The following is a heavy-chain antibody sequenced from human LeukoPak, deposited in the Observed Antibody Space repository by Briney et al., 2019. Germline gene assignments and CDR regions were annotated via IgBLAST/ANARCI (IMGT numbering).Heavy chain of an antibody. D-gene: IGHD3-22*01. V-gene: IGHV4-31*03. J-gene: IGHJ1*01. CDR2: IYYSGST. CDR1: GGSISSGGYY. Sequence: PSETLSLTCTVSGGSISSGGYYWSWIRQHPGKGLEWIGYIYYSGSTNYNPSLKSRVTISVDTSKNQFSLKLSSVTAADTAVYYCARAAGGKYSSGYHQSYFQHWGQGTLVTVSS. CDR3: ARAAGGKYSSGYHQSYFQH.